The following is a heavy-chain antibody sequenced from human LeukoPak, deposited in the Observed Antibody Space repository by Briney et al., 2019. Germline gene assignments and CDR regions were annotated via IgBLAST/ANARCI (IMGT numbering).Heavy chain of an antibody. CDR1: GFTFSNYG. V-gene: IGHV3-30*02. J-gene: IGHJ4*02. CDR2: IHNDGTKE. CDR3: ATSDAEDS. Sequence: GGSLRLSCAASGFTFSNYGMHWVRQAPDKGLEWVAFIHNDGTKEYYADSVKGRFTVSRDNSQNTLYLQMNSLKVEDASIYYCATSDAEDSWGQGTRVIVSS.